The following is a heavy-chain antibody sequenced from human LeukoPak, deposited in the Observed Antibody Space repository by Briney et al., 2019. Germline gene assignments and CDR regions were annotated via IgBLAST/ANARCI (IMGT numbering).Heavy chain of an antibody. J-gene: IGHJ5*02. CDR1: GGSISSGDYY. Sequence: SSETLSLTCTVSGGSISSGDYYWSWIRQPPGKGLEWIAYMYYSGSTYYNPSLKSRITMSADTSKNQLSLKLSSVTAADTAVYYCARPYYYDSRIDPWGQGILVTVSS. D-gene: IGHD3-22*01. CDR2: MYYSGST. CDR3: ARPYYYDSRIDP. V-gene: IGHV4-30-4*01.